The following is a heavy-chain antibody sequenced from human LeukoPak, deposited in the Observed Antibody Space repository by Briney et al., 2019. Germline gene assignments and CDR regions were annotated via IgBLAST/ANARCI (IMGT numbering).Heavy chain of an antibody. CDR2: INTDGSRT. J-gene: IGHJ5*02. D-gene: IGHD1-14*01. V-gene: IGHV3-74*01. Sequence: GGSLRLSCAASGFTFGNYWMHWVLQAPGKGLVWVSRINTDGSRTSYADSVKGRFTISRDNAKNTLYLQMNSLRVEDMAVYYCARDRNSMTRACVDPCGQGTLVTVSS. CDR3: ARDRNSMTRACVDP. CDR1: GFTFGNYW.